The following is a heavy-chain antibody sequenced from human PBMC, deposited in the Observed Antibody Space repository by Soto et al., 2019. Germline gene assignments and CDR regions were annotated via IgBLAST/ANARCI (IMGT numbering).Heavy chain of an antibody. D-gene: IGHD6-6*01. CDR3: ARAFPYSSSPELDY. Sequence: SVKGSCKGSGYTCTGYYMHWVRQAPGQGLEWMGWINPNSGGTNYAQKFQGRVTMTRDTSISTAYMELSRLRSDDTAVYYCARAFPYSSSPELDYWGQGTLVTVYS. J-gene: IGHJ4*02. V-gene: IGHV1-2*02. CDR1: GYTCTGYY. CDR2: INPNSGGT.